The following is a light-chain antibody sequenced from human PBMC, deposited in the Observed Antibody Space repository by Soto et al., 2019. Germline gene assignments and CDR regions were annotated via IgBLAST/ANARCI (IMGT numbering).Light chain of an antibody. CDR3: CLYGGSNNYLV. J-gene: IGLJ2*01. Sequence: QSVLTQPASVSGAPGQSITISRTGTSSDFGKYTFVPWYAQHPGKAPKLIIFEVSKRPSGVSNRFSGSKSGNTASLTISGLQAEDEADYFCCLYGGSNNYLVFGGGTKVTVL. V-gene: IGLV2-23*02. CDR1: SSDFGKYTF. CDR2: EVS.